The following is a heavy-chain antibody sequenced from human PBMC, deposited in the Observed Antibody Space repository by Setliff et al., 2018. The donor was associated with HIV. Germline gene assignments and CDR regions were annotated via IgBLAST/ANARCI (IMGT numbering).Heavy chain of an antibody. CDR2: IHYSGST. CDR3: ARNSKNWNYPVEYYDYYMDV. Sequence: LTCTVSGGSISSGGYYWSWIRQHPGKGLEWIGYIHYSGSTYFNPSLKSRVTISLDTSKNQFSLKVSSMTAADTAVYYCARNSKNWNYPVEYYDYYMDVWGTGTTVTVSS. V-gene: IGHV4-31*03. D-gene: IGHD1-7*01. CDR1: GGSISSGGYY. J-gene: IGHJ6*03.